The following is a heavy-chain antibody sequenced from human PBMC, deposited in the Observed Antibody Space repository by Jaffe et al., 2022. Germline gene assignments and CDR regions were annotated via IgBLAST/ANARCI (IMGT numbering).Heavy chain of an antibody. J-gene: IGHJ2*01. CDR2: IYHSGST. CDR1: GYSISSGYY. V-gene: IGHV4-38-2*02. Sequence: QVQLQESGPGLVKPSETLSLTCAVSGYSISSGYYWGWIRQPPGKGLEWIGSIYHSGSTYYNPSLKSRVTISVDTSKNQFSLKLSSVTAADTAVYYCAREGSSWFLPSDWYFDLWGRGTLVTVSS. CDR3: AREGSSWFLPSDWYFDL. D-gene: IGHD6-13*01.